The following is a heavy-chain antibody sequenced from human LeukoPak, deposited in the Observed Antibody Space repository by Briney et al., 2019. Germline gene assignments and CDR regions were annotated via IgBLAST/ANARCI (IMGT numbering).Heavy chain of an antibody. V-gene: IGHV3-74*01. Sequence: GGSLRLSCAASGFIFSRYWMHWVRQAPGKGLVWVSRINSDGSSTHYADSVKGRFTISRDNAKNTLFLQMNSLRAEDTAVYYCARGRITSSWYYFDYWGQGTLVTVSS. J-gene: IGHJ4*02. D-gene: IGHD6-13*01. CDR3: ARGRITSSWYYFDY. CDR2: INSDGSST. CDR1: GFIFSRYW.